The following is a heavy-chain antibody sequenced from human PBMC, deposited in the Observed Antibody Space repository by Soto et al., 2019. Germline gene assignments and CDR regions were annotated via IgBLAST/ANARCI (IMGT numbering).Heavy chain of an antibody. CDR3: VKDAPVLSYDRDY. CDR2: ISSNGGST. J-gene: IGHJ4*02. V-gene: IGHV3-64D*06. Sequence: GGSLRLSCSASGFTFSSYAMHWVRQAPGKGLEYVSAISSNGGSTNYADSVKGRFTISRDNSKNTLYLQMSSLRAEDTAVYYCVKDAPVLSYDRDYWGQGTLVTVSS. CDR1: GFTFSSYA. D-gene: IGHD5-12*01.